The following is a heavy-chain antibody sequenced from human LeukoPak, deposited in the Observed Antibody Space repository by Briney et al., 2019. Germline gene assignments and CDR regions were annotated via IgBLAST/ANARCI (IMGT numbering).Heavy chain of an antibody. CDR3: ARGGSGYFIYYYYYGMDV. CDR2: IYSGGST. D-gene: IGHD3-22*01. Sequence: PGGSLRLSCAASGFTVSSNYMSWVRQAPGKGLEWVSVIYSGGSTYYADSVKGRFTISRDNAKNSLYLQMNSLRAEDTAVYYCARGGSGYFIYYYYYGMDVWGQGTTVTVSS. V-gene: IGHV3-53*01. J-gene: IGHJ6*02. CDR1: GFTVSSNY.